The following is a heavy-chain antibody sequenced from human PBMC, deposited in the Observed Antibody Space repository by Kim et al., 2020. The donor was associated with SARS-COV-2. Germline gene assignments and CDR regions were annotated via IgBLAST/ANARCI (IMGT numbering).Heavy chain of an antibody. CDR1: GYTFTSYA. V-gene: IGHV7-4-1*02. J-gene: IGHJ4*02. CDR3: AREFSEIAVAGYYFDY. Sequence: ASVKVSCKASGYTFTSYAMNWVRQAPGQGLEWMGWINTNTGNPTYAQAFTGRFVFSLDTSVSTAYLQISSLKAEDTAVYYCAREFSEIAVAGYYFDYWGQGTLVTVSS. CDR2: INTNTGNP. D-gene: IGHD6-19*01.